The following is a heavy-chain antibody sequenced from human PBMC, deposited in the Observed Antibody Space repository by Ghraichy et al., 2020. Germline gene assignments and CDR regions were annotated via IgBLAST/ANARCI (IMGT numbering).Heavy chain of an antibody. CDR2: INPNSGGT. CDR3: ARVPLYDSGRYYNEYYFDY. J-gene: IGHJ4*02. CDR1: GYTFTGYY. D-gene: IGHD3-10*01. V-gene: IGHV1-2*02. Sequence: ASEGLCKTSGYTFTGYYMHWVRQAPGQGLEWMGWINPNSGGTNYAQKFQSRVTMTRDTSISSAYMELSRLRSDDTAVYYCARVPLYDSGRYYNEYYFDYWGQGTLVTVSS.